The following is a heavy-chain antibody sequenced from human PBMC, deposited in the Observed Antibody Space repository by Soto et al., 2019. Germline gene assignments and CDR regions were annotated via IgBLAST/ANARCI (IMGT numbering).Heavy chain of an antibody. CDR2: IVSSATTK. Sequence: GGSLRLSCVVSGVTFSTSEMTWVRQAPGKGLEWVSYIVSSATTKYYADSVKGRITISRDNAKNSLFLQMNSLRAEDTALYYCARWERRTGFDYWGLGTLGTV. CDR1: GVTFSTSE. J-gene: IGHJ4*02. D-gene: IGHD1-1*01. CDR3: ARWERRTGFDY. V-gene: IGHV3-48*03.